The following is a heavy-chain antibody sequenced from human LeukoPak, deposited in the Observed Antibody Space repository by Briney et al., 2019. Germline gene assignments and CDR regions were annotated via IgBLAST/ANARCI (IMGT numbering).Heavy chain of an antibody. CDR2: INWNGGSI. J-gene: IGHJ4*02. V-gene: IGHV3-20*04. D-gene: IGHD2-15*01. Sequence: GGSLRLSCGASGFTFDDYGMSWVRQAPGKGLEWVSAINWNGGSIGYADSVKGRFTISRDNAKNSLYLQMNSLRADDTALYYCARGYCSGGSCWYFDYWGQGTLVTVSS. CDR1: GFTFDDYG. CDR3: ARGYCSGGSCWYFDY.